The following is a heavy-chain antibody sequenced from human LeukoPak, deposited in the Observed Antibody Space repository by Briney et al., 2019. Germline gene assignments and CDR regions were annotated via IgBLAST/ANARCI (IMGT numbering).Heavy chain of an antibody. J-gene: IGHJ1*01. D-gene: IGHD2-15*01. CDR2: INPKSGAS. V-gene: IGHV1-2*02. Sequence: VASVKVSCKASGYTFTDYFVHWVRQAPGQGLEWMGWINPKSGASDYAQNFQGRVTMTTDTSISTSYMDLSRLRSDDTALYYCARQSGRGRYFHYWGQGTMVTFSS. CDR1: GYTFTDYF. CDR3: ARQSGRGRYFHY.